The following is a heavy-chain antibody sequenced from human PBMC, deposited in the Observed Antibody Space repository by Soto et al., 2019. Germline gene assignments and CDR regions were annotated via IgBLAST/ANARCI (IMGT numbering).Heavy chain of an antibody. CDR3: ARAESWFGSFNYYYYGMDV. D-gene: IGHD3-10*01. CDR1: GYSFTSYW. Sequence: EVQLVQSGAEVKKPGESLKISCKGSGYSFTSYWIGWVRQMPGKGLEWMGIIYPGDSDTRYSPSFQGQVTISADKSISTAYLQWSSLKASDTAMYYCARAESWFGSFNYYYYGMDVWGQGTTVTVSS. CDR2: IYPGDSDT. J-gene: IGHJ6*02. V-gene: IGHV5-51*01.